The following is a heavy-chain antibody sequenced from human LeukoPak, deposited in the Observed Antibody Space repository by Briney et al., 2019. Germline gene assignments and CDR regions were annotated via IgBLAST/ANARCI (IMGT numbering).Heavy chain of an antibody. V-gene: IGHV3-48*03. D-gene: IGHD2-15*01. CDR1: GFTFSSYE. CDR3: ARESWLLRNWFDP. Sequence: QPGGSLRLSCAASGFTFSSYEMNWVRQAPGKGLEWVSYISGSSGSTIYYADSVKGRFTISRDNAKNSLYLQMNSLRAEDTAVYYCARESWLLRNWFDPWGQGTLVTVSS. CDR2: ISGSSGSTI. J-gene: IGHJ5*02.